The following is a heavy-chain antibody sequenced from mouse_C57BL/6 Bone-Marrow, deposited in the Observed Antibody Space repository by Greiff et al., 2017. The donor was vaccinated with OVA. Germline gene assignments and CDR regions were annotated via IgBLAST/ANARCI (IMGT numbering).Heavy chain of an antibody. Sequence: EVQGVESGGGLVQSGRSLRLSCATSGFTFSDFYMEWVRQAPGKGLEWIAASRNKANDYTTEYSASVKGRFIVSRDTSQSILYLQMNALRAEDPAIYYGAREGAYYAMDEWGQGTSVTGSS. J-gene: IGHJ4*01. V-gene: IGHV7-1*01. CDR2: SRNKANDYTT. CDR3: AREGAYYAMDE. CDR1: GFTFSDFY.